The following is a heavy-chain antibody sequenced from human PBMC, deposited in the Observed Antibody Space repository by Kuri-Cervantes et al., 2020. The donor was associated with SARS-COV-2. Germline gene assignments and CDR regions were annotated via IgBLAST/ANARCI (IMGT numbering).Heavy chain of an antibody. J-gene: IGHJ3*02. V-gene: IGHV1-18*01. CDR2: ISAYNGNT. CDR1: GYTFTSYG. D-gene: IGHD1-26*01. Sequence: ASVKVSCKASGYTFTSYGISWVRQAPGQGPEWMGWISAYNGNTNYAQKLQGRVTMTTDTSTSTAYMELRSLRSDDTAVYYCAGDQRVGATLGDAFDIWGQGTMVTVSS. CDR3: AGDQRVGATLGDAFDI.